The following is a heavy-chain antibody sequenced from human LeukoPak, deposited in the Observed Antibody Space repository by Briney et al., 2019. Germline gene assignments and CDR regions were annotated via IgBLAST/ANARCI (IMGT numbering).Heavy chain of an antibody. CDR1: GFTFDDYA. Sequence: GGSLRLSCAASGFTFDDYAMHWVRHAPGKGLECVSLISWDGDSTYYSDSVKGRFTISRDNNKNSLYLQMNSLRTEDTALYYCATAPYDSIGIFDYWGQGTLVTVSS. J-gene: IGHJ4*02. V-gene: IGHV3-43D*03. CDR3: ATAPYDSIGIFDY. D-gene: IGHD3-22*01. CDR2: ISWDGDST.